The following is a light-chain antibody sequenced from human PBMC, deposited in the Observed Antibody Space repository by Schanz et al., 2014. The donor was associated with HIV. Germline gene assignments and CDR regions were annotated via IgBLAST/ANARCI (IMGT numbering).Light chain of an antibody. CDR1: SSDVGGYNY. CDR3: SSYTSSSTSVV. J-gene: IGLJ2*01. CDR2: EVS. V-gene: IGLV2-8*01. Sequence: QSALTQPPSASGSPGQSVTISCTGTSSDVGGYNYVSWYQQHPGKAPKLLIYEVSQRPSGVPDRFSGSKSGNTASLTVSGLQAEDEADYFCSSYTSSSTSVVFGGGTKLTVL.